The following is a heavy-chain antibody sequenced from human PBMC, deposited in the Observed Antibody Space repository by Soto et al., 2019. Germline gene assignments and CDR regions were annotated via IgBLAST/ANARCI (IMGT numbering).Heavy chain of an antibody. Sequence: GGSLRLSCAASGFTFSSYAMSWVRQAPGKGLEWVSAISGSGGSTYYADSVKGRFTISRDNSKNTLYLQMNSLRAEDTAVYYCAKPPPSIVVVPAANPIAHGPWGQGTLVTVSS. J-gene: IGHJ5*02. CDR1: GFTFSSYA. CDR3: AKPPPSIVVVPAANPIAHGP. D-gene: IGHD2-2*01. CDR2: ISGSGGST. V-gene: IGHV3-23*01.